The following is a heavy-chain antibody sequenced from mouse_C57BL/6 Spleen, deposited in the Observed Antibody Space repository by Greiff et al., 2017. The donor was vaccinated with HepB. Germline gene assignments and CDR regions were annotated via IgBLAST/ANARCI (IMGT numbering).Heavy chain of an antibody. CDR3: ARERIYYSKMFAY. Sequence: QVQLQQPGAELVRPGSSVKLSCKASGYTFTSYWMDWVKQRPGQGLEWIGNIYPSDSETHYNQKFKDKATLTVDKSSSTAYMQLSSLTSEDSAVYYCARERIYYSKMFAYCGQGTLVTVSA. V-gene: IGHV1-61*01. CDR2: IYPSDSET. CDR1: GYTFTSYW. D-gene: IGHD2-5*01. J-gene: IGHJ3*01.